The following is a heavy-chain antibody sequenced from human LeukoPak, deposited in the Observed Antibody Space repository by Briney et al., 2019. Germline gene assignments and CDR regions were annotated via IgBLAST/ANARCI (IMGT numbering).Heavy chain of an antibody. CDR1: GFTPSDHE. D-gene: IGHD3-10*01. CDR2: SRNKVNSYTT. CDR3: VAMIRGVGY. V-gene: IGHV3-72*01. Sequence: GGSLRLSCAASGFTPSDHEMDWVRQAPGRGLEWVGRSRNKVNSYTTKYAASVKGRFTISRDDSKNSLYLQMNSLKSEDTAVYYCVAMIRGVGYWGQGTLAAVSP. J-gene: IGHJ4*02.